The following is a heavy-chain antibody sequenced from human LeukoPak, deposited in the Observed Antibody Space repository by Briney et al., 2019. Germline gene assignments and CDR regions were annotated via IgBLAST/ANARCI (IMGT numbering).Heavy chain of an antibody. Sequence: GGSLRLSCAASGFTFSSYAMHWVRQAPGKGLEWVAVISYDGSNKYYADSVKGRFTISRDNSKNTLYLQMNSLRAEDTAVYYCARDYNDHCLDYWGQGTLVTVSS. CDR1: GFTFSSYA. V-gene: IGHV3-30*04. J-gene: IGHJ4*02. CDR2: ISYDGSNK. CDR3: ARDYNDHCLDY. D-gene: IGHD5-24*01.